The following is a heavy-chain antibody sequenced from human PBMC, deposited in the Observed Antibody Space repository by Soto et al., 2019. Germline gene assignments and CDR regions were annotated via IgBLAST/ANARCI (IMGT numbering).Heavy chain of an antibody. D-gene: IGHD2-8*01. CDR2: INPSGGST. V-gene: IGHV1-46*01. CDR1: GYTFTSYY. Sequence: ASVKVSCKASGYTFTSYYMHWVRQAPGQGLEWKGIINPSGGSTSYAQKLQGRVTMTRDTSTSTVYMELSSLRSEDTAVYYCARDLDCTYGVCYISDFWGQGTLVSVS. CDR3: ARDLDCTYGVCYISDF. J-gene: IGHJ4*02.